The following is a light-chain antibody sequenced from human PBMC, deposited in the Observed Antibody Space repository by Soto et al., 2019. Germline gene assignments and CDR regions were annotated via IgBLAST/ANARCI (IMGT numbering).Light chain of an antibody. V-gene: IGKV1-5*01. CDR1: QTISNW. CDR2: EAS. CDR3: QQSIGT. Sequence: DIQMTQSPSTLPASAGDRVTITCRASQTISNWLAWFQQKPGKAPKLLISEASTLESGVPSRFSGSGSGTEFTLTITTLQPDDFATYYCQQSIGTFGQGTKLEIK. J-gene: IGKJ2*01.